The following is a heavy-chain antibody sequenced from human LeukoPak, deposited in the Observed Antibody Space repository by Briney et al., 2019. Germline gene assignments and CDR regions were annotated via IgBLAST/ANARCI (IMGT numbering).Heavy chain of an antibody. Sequence: SETLSLTCAVSGYSISSGYYWGWIRQAPGKGLEWIGSIYHSGSTYYNPSLKSRVTISVDTSKNQFSLKLSSVTAADTAVYYCARQDYDILTGYYGYYFDYWGQGTLVTVSS. V-gene: IGHV4-38-2*01. CDR2: IYHSGST. CDR3: ARQDYDILTGYYGYYFDY. D-gene: IGHD3-9*01. CDR1: GYSISSGYY. J-gene: IGHJ4*02.